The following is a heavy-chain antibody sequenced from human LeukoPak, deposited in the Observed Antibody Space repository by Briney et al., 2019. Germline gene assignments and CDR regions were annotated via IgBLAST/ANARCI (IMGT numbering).Heavy chain of an antibody. V-gene: IGHV4-59*01. CDR2: IYYSGST. J-gene: IGHJ6*02. D-gene: IGHD6-19*01. Sequence: ASETLSLTCTVSGASISSYYWSWIRQPPGKGLEWIGYIYYSGSTNYNPSLKSRVTISVDTSKNQFSLKLSSVTAADTAVYYCARDSSGWYGAGYYYGMDVWGQGTTVTVSS. CDR3: ARDSSGWYGAGYYYGMDV. CDR1: GASISSYY.